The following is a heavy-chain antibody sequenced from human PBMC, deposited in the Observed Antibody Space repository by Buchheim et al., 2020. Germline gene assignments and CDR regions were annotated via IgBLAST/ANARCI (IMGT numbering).Heavy chain of an antibody. CDR2: ISDSGGGT. CDR1: GFTFSNYA. J-gene: IGHJ4*02. V-gene: IGHV3-23*01. Sequence: EVQVLESGGGLVQPGGSLRLSCAASGFTFSNYAMNWVRQAPGKGLEWVSNISDSGGGTFYGDSVKGRFTIARDNSKNTVYLQMNSLRAEDTAVYYCAKHLFDSWGQGTL. CDR3: AKHLFDS.